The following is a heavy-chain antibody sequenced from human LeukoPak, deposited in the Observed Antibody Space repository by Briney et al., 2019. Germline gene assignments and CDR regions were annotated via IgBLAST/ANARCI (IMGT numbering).Heavy chain of an antibody. CDR2: FDPEDGET. Sequence: ASVKVSCKVSGYTLTELSMHWVRQAPGKGLEWMGGFDPEDGETIYAQKFQGRVTMTEDTSTDTAYMELSSLRSEDTAVYYCARERSSEWLVYYYYYGMDVWGQGTTVTVSS. J-gene: IGHJ6*02. CDR3: ARERSSEWLVYYYYYGMDV. V-gene: IGHV1-24*01. CDR1: GYTLTELS. D-gene: IGHD6-19*01.